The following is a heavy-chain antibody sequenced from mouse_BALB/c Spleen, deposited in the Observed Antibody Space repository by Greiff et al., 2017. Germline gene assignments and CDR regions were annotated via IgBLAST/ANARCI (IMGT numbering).Heavy chain of an antibody. CDR1: GFSLTSYD. J-gene: IGHJ4*01. CDR3: VRDRGGAMDY. V-gene: IGHV2-9-2*01. CDR2: IWTGGGT. Sequence: QVQLQQSGPGLVAPSQSLSITCTVSGFSLTSYDISWIRQPPGKGLEWLGVIWTGGGTNYNSAFMSRLSISKDNSKSQVFLKMNSLQTDDTAIYYCVRDRGGAMDYWGQGTSVTVSS.